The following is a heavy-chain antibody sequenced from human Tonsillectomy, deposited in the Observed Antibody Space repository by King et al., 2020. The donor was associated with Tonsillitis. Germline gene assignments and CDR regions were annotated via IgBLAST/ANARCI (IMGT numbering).Heavy chain of an antibody. Sequence: VQLQQWGAGLLKPSETLSLTCAVYGGSFSGYYWSWIRQPPGKGLEWIGEINHSGSTNYNPSLKSRVTISVDTSKNQFSLKLSSVTAADTAVYYCARARLYCRSTSCYVGALDYMDVWGKGTTVTVSS. D-gene: IGHD2-2*01. CDR3: ARARLYCRSTSCYVGALDYMDV. V-gene: IGHV4-34*01. CDR2: INHSGST. CDR1: GGSFSGYY. J-gene: IGHJ6*03.